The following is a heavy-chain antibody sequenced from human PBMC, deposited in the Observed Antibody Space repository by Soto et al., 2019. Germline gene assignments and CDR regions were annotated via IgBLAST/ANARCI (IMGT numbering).Heavy chain of an antibody. J-gene: IGHJ6*03. CDR2: IYYSGST. CDR1: GGSVATDSYY. D-gene: IGHD3-3*01. Sequence: SETLSLTCTISGGSVATDSYYWSWIRQAPGKGLEWIGYIYYSGSTNYNPSLKSRVTISVDTSKNQFSLKLSSVTAADTAVYYCARYHNSGIFGVAKGGYYYYHYMDVWGKGTTVTVSS. CDR3: ARYHNSGIFGVAKGGYYYYHYMDV. V-gene: IGHV4-61*01.